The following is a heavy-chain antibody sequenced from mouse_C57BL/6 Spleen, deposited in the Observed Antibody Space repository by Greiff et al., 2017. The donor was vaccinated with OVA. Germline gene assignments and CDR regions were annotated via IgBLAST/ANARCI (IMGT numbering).Heavy chain of an antibody. CDR3: ARIDYDYWYFDV. V-gene: IGHV5-17*01. J-gene: IGHJ1*03. Sequence: DVMLVESGGGLVKPGGSLKLSCAASGFTFSDYGMHWVRQAPEKGLEWVAYISSGSSTIYYADTVKGRFTISRDNAKNTLFLQMTSLRSEDTAMYYCARIDYDYWYFDVWGTGTTVTVSS. D-gene: IGHD2-4*01. CDR2: ISSGSSTI. CDR1: GFTFSDYG.